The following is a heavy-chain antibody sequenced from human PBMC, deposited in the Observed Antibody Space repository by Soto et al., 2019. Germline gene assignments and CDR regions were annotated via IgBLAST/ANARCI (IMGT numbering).Heavy chain of an antibody. CDR1: GYSFTGYF. CDR3: ARDPHEFWTSYWFDP. D-gene: IGHD3-3*01. Sequence: ASVKVSCKASGYSFTGYFMHWVRQAPGQGLELMGWISAYDGKTTYAEKFQGRVTLTTDTSTSTAYMELRSLRSDDTAIYYCARDPHEFWTSYWFDPWGQGTPVTVSS. V-gene: IGHV1-18*04. CDR2: ISAYDGKT. J-gene: IGHJ5*02.